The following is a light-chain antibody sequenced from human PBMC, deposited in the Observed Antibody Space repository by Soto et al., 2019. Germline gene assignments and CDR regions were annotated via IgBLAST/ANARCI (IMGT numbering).Light chain of an antibody. CDR1: QSISTY. J-gene: IGKJ5*01. CDR3: EQSYSDPRA. CDR2: VAS. V-gene: IGKV1-39*01. Sequence: DIQMTQSPPSLSASVGDRVTITCRASQSISTYLNWYQQKPGQAPKLLIFVASSLQSGVPSRFSGSGSGTDFTLTISSLQPEDFASYYCEQSYSDPRAFGQGTRLEIE.